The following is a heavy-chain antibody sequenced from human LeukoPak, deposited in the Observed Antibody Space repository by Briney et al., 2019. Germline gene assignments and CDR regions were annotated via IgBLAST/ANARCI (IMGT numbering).Heavy chain of an antibody. D-gene: IGHD3-10*01. J-gene: IGHJ4*02. CDR3: FVWRGSFDY. V-gene: IGHV1-69*05. CDR1: GGTFSSYA. CDR2: IIPIFGTA. Sequence: ASVKVSCKASGGTFSSYAISWVRQAPGQGLEWMGRIIPIFGTANYAQKFQGRVTITTDESTSTAYMELSSLRSEDTAVYYCFVWRGSFDYWGQGTLVTVSS.